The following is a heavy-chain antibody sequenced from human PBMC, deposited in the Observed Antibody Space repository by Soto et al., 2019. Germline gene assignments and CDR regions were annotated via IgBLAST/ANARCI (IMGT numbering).Heavy chain of an antibody. CDR3: TRGLADRIAVAGIDY. D-gene: IGHD6-19*01. CDR2: IRSKAYGGTT. J-gene: IGHJ4*02. V-gene: IGHV3-49*03. CDR1: GCTFGDYA. Sequence: SLRLPCTASGCTFGDYAMSWFRQAPGKGLEWVGFIRSKAYGGTTEYAASVKGRFTISRDDSKSIAYLQMNSLKTEDTAVYYCTRGLADRIAVAGIDYWGQGTLVTVSS.